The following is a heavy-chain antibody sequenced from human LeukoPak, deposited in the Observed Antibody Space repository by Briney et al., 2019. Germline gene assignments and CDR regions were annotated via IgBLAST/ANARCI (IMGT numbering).Heavy chain of an antibody. CDR3: ARDYPPTVPAHRGPYYYMDV. Sequence: PSETLSLTCTVSGGSISSGGYYWSWIRQHPGKGLEWIGYIYYSGSTYYNPSLKSRVTISVDTSKNQFPLKLSSVTAADTAVYYCARDYPPTVPAHRGPYYYMDVWGKGTTVTVSS. J-gene: IGHJ6*03. V-gene: IGHV4-31*03. CDR1: GGSISSGGYY. CDR2: IYYSGST. D-gene: IGHD2-2*01.